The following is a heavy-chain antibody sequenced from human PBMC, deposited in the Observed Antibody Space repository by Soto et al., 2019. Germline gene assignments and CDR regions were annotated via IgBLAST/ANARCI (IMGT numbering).Heavy chain of an antibody. CDR3: ARLIVVGTATNAFYI. CDR1: GFTFSSYA. CDR2: ISYDGSNK. V-gene: IGHV3-30-3*01. D-gene: IGHD2-21*02. J-gene: IGHJ3*02. Sequence: QVQLVESGGGVVQPGRSLRLSCAASGFTFSSYAMHRVRQAPGKGLEWVAVISYDGSNKYYAASVKGRFTISRDHSKNTLYLQMDSLRVEDTAVYFCARLIVVGTATNAFYIWGQGTMVTVSS.